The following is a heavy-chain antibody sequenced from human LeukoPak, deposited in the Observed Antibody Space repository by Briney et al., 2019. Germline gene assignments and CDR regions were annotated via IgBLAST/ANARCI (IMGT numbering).Heavy chain of an antibody. V-gene: IGHV4-4*07. D-gene: IGHD3-9*01. CDR2: IYTSGST. J-gene: IGHJ5*02. Sequence: SETLSLTCTVSGGSFSSHYWSWIRQPAGKGLEWIGRIYTSGSTNYNPSLKSRVTISVDTSKNQFSLKLSSVTAADTAVYYCARTLLTGYYFGNWFDPWGQGTLVTVSS. CDR1: GGSFSSHY. CDR3: ARTLLTGYYFGNWFDP.